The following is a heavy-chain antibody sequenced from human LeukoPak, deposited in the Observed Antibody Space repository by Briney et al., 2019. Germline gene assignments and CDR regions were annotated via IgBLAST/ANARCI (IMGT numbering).Heavy chain of an antibody. CDR1: GYTFTSYG. D-gene: IGHD2-8*01. J-gene: IGHJ2*01. V-gene: IGHV1-18*01. CDR3: TRALYCTNGVCTTDPWYFDL. CDR2: ISAYNGNT. Sequence: GASVKVSCKASGYTFTSYGISWVRQAPGQGLEWMGWISAYNGNTNYAQKLQGRVTITADKSTSTAYMELSSLRSEDTAVYYCTRALYCTNGVCTTDPWYFDLWGRGTLVTVSS.